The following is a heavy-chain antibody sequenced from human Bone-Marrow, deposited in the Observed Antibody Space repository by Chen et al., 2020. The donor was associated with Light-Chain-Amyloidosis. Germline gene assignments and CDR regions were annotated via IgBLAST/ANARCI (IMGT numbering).Heavy chain of an antibody. J-gene: IGHJ4*02. CDR1: GYTFPNYW. CDR2: IYPDDSAA. Sequence: EVQLEQSGPEVKKPGESLKISCKGSGYTFPNYWIGWVRQMPGKGLGLMGAIYPDDSAARYIPSFEGQVTISADKSITTAYLQWRSLKASDTAMYYCARRRDGYNFDYWGQGTLVTVSS. D-gene: IGHD5-12*01. CDR3: ARRRDGYNFDY. V-gene: IGHV5-51*01.